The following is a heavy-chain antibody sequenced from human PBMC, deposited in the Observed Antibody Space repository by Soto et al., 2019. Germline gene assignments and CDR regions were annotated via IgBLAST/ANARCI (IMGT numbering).Heavy chain of an antibody. CDR3: ARGVPYSYGYVSWFDP. J-gene: IGHJ5*02. Sequence: PSETLSLTCAVYGGSFSGYYWTWIRQPPGKGLEWIGYIYYSGSTNYNPSLKSRVTISVDTSKNQFSLKLSSVTAADTAVYYCARGVPYSYGYVSWFDPWGQGTLVTVSS. D-gene: IGHD5-18*01. CDR2: IYYSGST. CDR1: GGSFSGYY. V-gene: IGHV4-59*01.